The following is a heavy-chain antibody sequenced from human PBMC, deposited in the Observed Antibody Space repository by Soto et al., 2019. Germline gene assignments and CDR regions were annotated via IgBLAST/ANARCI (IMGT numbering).Heavy chain of an antibody. CDR1: GYTFTGYY. D-gene: IGHD6-19*01. J-gene: IGHJ4*02. V-gene: IGHV1-2*04. Sequence: GASVKVSCKASGYTFTGYYMHWVRQAPGQGLEWMGWINPNSGGTNYAQKFQGWVTMTRDTSISTAYMELSRLRSDDTAVYYCARASSGWDIGFDYWGQGTLVTVSS. CDR3: ARASSGWDIGFDY. CDR2: INPNSGGT.